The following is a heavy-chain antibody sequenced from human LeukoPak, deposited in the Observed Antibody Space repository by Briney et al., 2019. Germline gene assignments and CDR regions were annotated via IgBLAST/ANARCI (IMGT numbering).Heavy chain of an antibody. CDR1: GFTLTRYG. D-gene: IGHD3-22*01. J-gene: IGHJ4*02. V-gene: IGHV3-33*01. CDR3: ARDDDTSSHYSLFEY. CDR2: LWAHGRSE. Sequence: GGSLRLSCAASGFTLTRYGVHWIRQAPGKGLEWVAVLWAHGRSEYYADSVKGRFSISRDTSRSTVHLQMNSLRAEDTAVYYCARDDDTSSHYSLFEYWGQGTRVTVSS.